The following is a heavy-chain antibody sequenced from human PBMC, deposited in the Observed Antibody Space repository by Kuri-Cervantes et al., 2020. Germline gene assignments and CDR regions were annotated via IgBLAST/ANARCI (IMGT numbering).Heavy chain of an antibody. CDR1: GFTFSSYG. CDR2: ISYDGSNK. Sequence: GESLKISCAASGFTFSSYGMHWVRQAPGKELEWVAVISYDGSNKYYADSVKGRFTISRDNSKNTLYLQMNSLRAEDTAVYYCARDYMADYYYYYGMDVWGQGTTVTVSS. CDR3: ARDYMADYYYYYGMDV. J-gene: IGHJ6*02. D-gene: IGHD5-24*01. V-gene: IGHV3-30*03.